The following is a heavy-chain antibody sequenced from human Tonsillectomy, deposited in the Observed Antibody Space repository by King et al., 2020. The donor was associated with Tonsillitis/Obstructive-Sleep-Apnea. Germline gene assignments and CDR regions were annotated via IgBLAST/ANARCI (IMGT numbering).Heavy chain of an antibody. J-gene: IGHJ3*02. V-gene: IGHV4-59*01. D-gene: IGHD3-16*01. Sequence: VQLQESGPGLVKPSETLSLTCTVSGGSISSFYWSWIRQPPGKGLEWIGYIYYSGNTNYNPSLKSRVTISVDTSENQFSLKLSSVTGAATAVYYCARDLVLEAGGEAFDIWGQGTMVTVSS. CDR2: IYYSGNT. CDR1: GGSISSFY. CDR3: ARDLVLEAGGEAFDI.